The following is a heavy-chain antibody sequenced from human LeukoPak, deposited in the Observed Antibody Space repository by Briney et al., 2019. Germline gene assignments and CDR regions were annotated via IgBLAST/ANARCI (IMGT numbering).Heavy chain of an antibody. Sequence: GESLRLSCAASGFTFSSFLMTWVRQAPGKGLEWVASISQDGSERYNVDSAKGRFSISRDNAKNSLYLHMNSLRAEDTATYYCSRDPDRRSDYWGQGTLVSVSS. CDR1: GFTFSSFL. CDR2: ISQDGSER. D-gene: IGHD1-14*01. J-gene: IGHJ4*02. V-gene: IGHV3-7*01. CDR3: SRDPDRRSDY.